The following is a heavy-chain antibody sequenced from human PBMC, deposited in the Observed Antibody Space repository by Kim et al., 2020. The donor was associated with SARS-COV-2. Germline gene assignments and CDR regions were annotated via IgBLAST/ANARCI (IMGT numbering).Heavy chain of an antibody. CDR3: ASVVGATYYFDY. V-gene: IGHV4-34*01. Sequence: NNNPSLKSRVTISVDTSKNQFSLKLSSVTAADTAVYYCASVVGATYYFDYWGQGTLVTVSS. J-gene: IGHJ4*02. D-gene: IGHD1-26*01.